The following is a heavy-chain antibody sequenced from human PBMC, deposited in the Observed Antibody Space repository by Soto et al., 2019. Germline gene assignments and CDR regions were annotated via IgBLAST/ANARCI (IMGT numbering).Heavy chain of an antibody. Sequence: ASGKVSCKAARGTFSGYAISWVRQAPGQGLEWMGGIIPIFGTANYAQKFQGRVTITADKSTSTAYMELSSLRSEDAAVYYCARGRGVKYYYDSSGYYPPGMDVWGQGTTVTVSS. J-gene: IGHJ6*02. V-gene: IGHV1-69*06. CDR2: IIPIFGTA. D-gene: IGHD3-22*01. CDR1: RGTFSGYA. CDR3: ARGRGVKYYYDSSGYYPPGMDV.